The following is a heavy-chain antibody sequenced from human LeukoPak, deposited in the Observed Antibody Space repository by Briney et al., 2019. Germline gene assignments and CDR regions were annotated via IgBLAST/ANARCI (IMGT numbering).Heavy chain of an antibody. CDR1: GGSISRNSYY. V-gene: IGHV4-39*01. J-gene: IGHJ4*02. CDR2: IYYSGST. Sequence: SETLSLTCTVSGGSISRNSYYWGWIRQPPGKGLEWIGSIYYSGSTYYYPSLKSRVTISIDTSKNQFSLKLSSVTAADTAVYYCARRTGFDSGHYFDYWGQGILVTVSS. D-gene: IGHD6-19*01. CDR3: ARRTGFDSGHYFDY.